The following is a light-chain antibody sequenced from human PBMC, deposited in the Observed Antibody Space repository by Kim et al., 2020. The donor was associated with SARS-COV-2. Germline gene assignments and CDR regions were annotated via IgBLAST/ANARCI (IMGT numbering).Light chain of an antibody. CDR3: SAWDSSLSRWV. CDR1: RNSVGNQG. Sequence: APRNCTGDRNSVGNQGAAGLQQHQGHPPKISAYRNINRSTGISERLSESRSGTTASLTIAGLQPEDEADYDCSAWDSSLSRWVFGGGTKMTV. CDR2: RNI. J-gene: IGLJ3*02. V-gene: IGLV10-54*01.